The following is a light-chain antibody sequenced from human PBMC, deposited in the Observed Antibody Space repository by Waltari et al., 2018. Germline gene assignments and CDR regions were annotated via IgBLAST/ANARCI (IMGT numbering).Light chain of an antibody. V-gene: IGLV2-8*01. CDR2: EVT. J-gene: IGLJ3*02. Sequence: QSALTQPPSASGSPGHSVTISCPGTSSAIGTYNLVSWYQQGPGKAPNLIIYEVTKRPSGVPDRFSGSKSGNTASLTVSGLQADDEADYYCSSYAGSGNVVFGGGTKLTVL. CDR1: SSAIGTYNL. CDR3: SSYAGSGNVV.